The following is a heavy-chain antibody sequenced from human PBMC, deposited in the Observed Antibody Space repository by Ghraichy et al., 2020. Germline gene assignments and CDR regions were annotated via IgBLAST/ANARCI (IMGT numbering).Heavy chain of an antibody. D-gene: IGHD6-19*01. CDR3: ARSLYSSGLYGDY. Sequence: SETLSLTCTVSGGSISSSSYYWGWIRQPPGKGLEWIGSIYYSGSTYYNPSLKSRVTISVDTSKNQFSLKLSSVTAADTAVYYCARSLYSSGLYGDYWGQETLVTVSS. CDR2: IYYSGST. CDR1: GGSISSSSYY. V-gene: IGHV4-39*01. J-gene: IGHJ4*02.